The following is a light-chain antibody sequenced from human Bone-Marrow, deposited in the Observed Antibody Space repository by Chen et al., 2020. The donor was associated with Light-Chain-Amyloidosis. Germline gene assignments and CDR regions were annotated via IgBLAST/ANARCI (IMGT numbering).Light chain of an antibody. CDR2: RNN. J-gene: IGLJ3*02. V-gene: IGLV1-47*01. CDR1: SSNIGSSY. Sequence: QSVVTQPPSASGTPGQRVTISCSGSSSNIGSSYVYWYQPLPGTAPKLLIYRNNQRPSWVPDRFAGSTSGTSASLAICGLRSEDEAVYFCAAWDASLSNWVFGGGTKLTVL. CDR3: AAWDASLSNWV.